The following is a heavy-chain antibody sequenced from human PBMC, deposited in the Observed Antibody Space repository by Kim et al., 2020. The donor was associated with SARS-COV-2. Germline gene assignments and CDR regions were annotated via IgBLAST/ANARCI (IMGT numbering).Heavy chain of an antibody. J-gene: IGHJ4*02. CDR3: AKATGYSSGRPFDS. D-gene: IGHD2-15*01. V-gene: IGHV3-33*06. Sequence: DSVKGRITIPTETSNSTLYLQRNSLGAEDTAVYYCAKATGYSSGRPFDSWGQGTLVTVSS.